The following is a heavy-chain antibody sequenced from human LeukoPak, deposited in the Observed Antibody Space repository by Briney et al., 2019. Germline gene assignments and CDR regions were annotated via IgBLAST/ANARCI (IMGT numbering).Heavy chain of an antibody. Sequence: KSGGSLRLSCVASGFTFRDYYMSWIRQAPGKGLEWVSYNSGSDGTIKYADSVKGRFTISRDNTKDSLYLQMNSLRVEDTAVYYCAREFTQRDYWGQGTLVTVSS. CDR2: NSGSDGTI. CDR1: GFTFRDYY. J-gene: IGHJ4*02. V-gene: IGHV3-11*01. CDR3: AREFTQRDY.